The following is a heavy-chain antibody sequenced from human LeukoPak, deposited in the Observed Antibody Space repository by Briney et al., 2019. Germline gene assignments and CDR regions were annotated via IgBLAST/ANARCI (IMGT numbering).Heavy chain of an antibody. J-gene: IGHJ4*02. Sequence: PSETLSLTCAVSGGSITSHYWSWIRQPPGKGLEWIGYIYYSGSTNYNPSLKSRVTISVDTSKNQFSLKLSSVTAADTAVYYCAGYYDILTGLDYWGQGTLVTVSS. D-gene: IGHD3-9*01. CDR3: AGYYDILTGLDY. V-gene: IGHV4-59*08. CDR1: GGSITSHY. CDR2: IYYSGST.